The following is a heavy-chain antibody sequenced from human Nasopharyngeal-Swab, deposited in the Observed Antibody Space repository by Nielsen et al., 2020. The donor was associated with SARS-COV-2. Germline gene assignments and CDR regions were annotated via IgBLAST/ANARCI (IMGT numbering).Heavy chain of an antibody. CDR1: GYTFTSYY. Sequence: ASVKVSCKASGYTFTSYYMHWVRQAPGQGLEWMGIINPSGGSTSYAQKFQGRVTMTRDTSISTAYMELSRLRSDDTAVYYCARDQTISSNAFDIWGQGTMVTVSS. CDR2: INPSGGST. CDR3: ARDQTISSNAFDI. V-gene: IGHV1-46*01. J-gene: IGHJ3*02. D-gene: IGHD2-2*01.